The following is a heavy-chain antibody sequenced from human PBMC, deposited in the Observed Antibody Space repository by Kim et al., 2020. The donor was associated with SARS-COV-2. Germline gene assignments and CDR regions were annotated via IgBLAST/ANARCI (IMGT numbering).Heavy chain of an antibody. J-gene: IGHJ4*02. D-gene: IGHD3-22*01. CDR3: ATDLGSGYFWAFDY. V-gene: IGHV1-24*01. Sequence: QKFQGRVTMTEDTSTDTAYMELSSLRSEDTAVYYCATDLGSGYFWAFDYWGQGTLVTVSS.